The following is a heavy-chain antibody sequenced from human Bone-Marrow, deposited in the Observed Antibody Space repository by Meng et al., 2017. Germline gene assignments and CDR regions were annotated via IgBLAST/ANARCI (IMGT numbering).Heavy chain of an antibody. Sequence: LSLTCAASGFTVSSNYMSWVRQAPGKGLEWVSVIYSGGSTYYADSVKGRFTISRDNSKNTLYLQMNSLRAEDTAVYYCARGAPSYYYDSSSLDYWGQGTLVTVSS. CDR3: ARGAPSYYYDSSSLDY. D-gene: IGHD3-22*01. V-gene: IGHV3-53*01. CDR2: IYSGGST. J-gene: IGHJ4*02. CDR1: GFTVSSNY.